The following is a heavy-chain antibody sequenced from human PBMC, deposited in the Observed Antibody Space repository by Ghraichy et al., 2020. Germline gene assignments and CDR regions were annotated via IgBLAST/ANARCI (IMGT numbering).Heavy chain of an antibody. V-gene: IGHV3-49*03. J-gene: IGHJ5*02. CDR3: TRAHPPARQGGWFDP. D-gene: IGHD6-6*01. CDR2: IRSKAYGGTT. CDR1: GFTFGDYA. Sequence: SLRLSCTASGFTFGDYAMSWFRQAPGKGLEWVGFIRSKAYGGTTEYAASVKGRFTISRDDSKSIAYLQMNSLKTEDTAVYYCTRAHPPARQGGWFDPWGQGTLVTVSS.